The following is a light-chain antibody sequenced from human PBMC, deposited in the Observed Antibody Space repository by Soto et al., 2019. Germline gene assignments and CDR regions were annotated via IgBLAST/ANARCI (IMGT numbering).Light chain of an antibody. CDR2: DAS. CDR3: QQYNSYSLT. CDR1: QSISSW. Sequence: DIQMNQSPSTLSASVGDRVTITCLASQSISSWLAWYQQKPGKAPKLLIYDASSLESGVPSRFSGSGSGTEFTLTINSLQPDDFATYYCQQYNSYSLTFGQGTKVDIK. V-gene: IGKV1-5*01. J-gene: IGKJ1*01.